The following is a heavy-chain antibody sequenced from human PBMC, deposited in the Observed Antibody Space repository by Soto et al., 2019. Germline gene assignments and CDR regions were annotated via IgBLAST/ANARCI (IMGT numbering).Heavy chain of an antibody. V-gene: IGHV3-21*02. CDR1: GFTLMDHP. CDR3: VREGIGNYGAGFD. Sequence: EVQLMESGGGLVKPGGPLSLSVAASGFTLMDHPLLWVRQAPGEGLEWVSSITSGARYMYYADSVKGRFTISRDNVEKSLYLQMSSLTAEDTAVYYCVREGIGNYGAGFDWGQGTLVTVSS. D-gene: IGHD3-16*01. CDR2: ITSGARYM. J-gene: IGHJ4*02.